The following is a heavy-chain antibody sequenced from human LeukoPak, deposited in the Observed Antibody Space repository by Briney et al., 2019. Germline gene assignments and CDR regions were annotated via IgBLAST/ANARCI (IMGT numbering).Heavy chain of an antibody. Sequence: GESLKISCKGSGYSFTSYWIGWVRQMPGKGLEWMGIIYPGDSDTRYSLSFQGQVTISADKSISTAYLQWSSLKASDTAMYYCARHHYYDSSGYLRYNWFDPWGQGTLVTVSS. D-gene: IGHD3-22*01. CDR1: GYSFTSYW. CDR3: ARHHYYDSSGYLRYNWFDP. J-gene: IGHJ5*02. V-gene: IGHV5-51*01. CDR2: IYPGDSDT.